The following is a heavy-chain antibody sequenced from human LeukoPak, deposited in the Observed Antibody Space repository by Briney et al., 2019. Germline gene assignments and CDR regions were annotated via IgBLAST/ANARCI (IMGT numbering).Heavy chain of an antibody. CDR2: ISGSDGST. CDR1: GFTFSSYA. Sequence: GGSLRLSCAASGFTFSSYAMSWVRQAPGKGLEWVSGISGSDGSTNYADSVKGRFTISRENSKNTLYLQMNSLRDEDTAVYYCARDGSSWYGAEHDYWGQGTLVTVSS. CDR3: ARDGSSWYGAEHDY. J-gene: IGHJ4*02. V-gene: IGHV3-23*01. D-gene: IGHD6-13*01.